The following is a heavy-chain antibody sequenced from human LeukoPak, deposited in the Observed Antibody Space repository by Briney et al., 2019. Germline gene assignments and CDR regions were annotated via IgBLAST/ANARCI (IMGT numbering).Heavy chain of an antibody. D-gene: IGHD3-22*01. Sequence: GVLRLSCAASGFTFSSFWMAWVRQAPGKGLEWVSSIFHSGGATYYTDSVRGRFTISRDNSKNTLYLQMNSLRAEDTAVYYCAKDLRLTPYYDSSGYNDYWGQGTLVTVSS. J-gene: IGHJ4*02. CDR3: AKDLRLTPYYDSSGYNDY. V-gene: IGHV3-23*01. CDR2: IFHSGGAT. CDR1: GFTFSSFW.